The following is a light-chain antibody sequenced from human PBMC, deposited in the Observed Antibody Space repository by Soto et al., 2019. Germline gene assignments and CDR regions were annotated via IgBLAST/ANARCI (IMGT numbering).Light chain of an antibody. CDR1: QGISND. Sequence: DIQMTQSPSSLSASVGDRVTITCRASQGISNDLAWYQQKPGKVPKLLIYAASTLESGVPSRFIGRGSGTDFALTISSLQPEDVATYYCQNYNRAPRTFGQGTKVEIK. CDR2: AAS. CDR3: QNYNRAPRT. V-gene: IGKV1-27*01. J-gene: IGKJ1*01.